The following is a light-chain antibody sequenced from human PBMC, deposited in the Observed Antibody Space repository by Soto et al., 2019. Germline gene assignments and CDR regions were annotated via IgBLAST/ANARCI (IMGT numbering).Light chain of an antibody. Sequence: EIVMTQSPATLSVSPGERATLSCRASQSVSSNLAWYQQKPGQAPRLLIYGASTRATGIPARFSGSGSGTEFTLTISSMQSADFAVYYCQQYNNWPLTFGGGTQVEIK. CDR3: QQYNNWPLT. CDR1: QSVSSN. CDR2: GAS. J-gene: IGKJ4*01. V-gene: IGKV3-15*01.